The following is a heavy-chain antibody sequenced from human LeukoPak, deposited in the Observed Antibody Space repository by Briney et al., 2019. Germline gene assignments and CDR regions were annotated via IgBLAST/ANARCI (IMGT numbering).Heavy chain of an antibody. J-gene: IGHJ5*02. CDR1: GFTVSSNY. V-gene: IGHV3-66*02. CDR3: ARNTYYYDSSGLGGFDP. CDR2: IYSGGST. D-gene: IGHD3-22*01. Sequence: GGSLRLSCAASGFTVSSNYMSWVRQAPGKGLEWVSVIYSGGSTYYADSVKGRFTISRDNSKNTLYLQMNSLRAEDTAVYYCARNTYYYDSSGLGGFDPWGREPWSPSPQ.